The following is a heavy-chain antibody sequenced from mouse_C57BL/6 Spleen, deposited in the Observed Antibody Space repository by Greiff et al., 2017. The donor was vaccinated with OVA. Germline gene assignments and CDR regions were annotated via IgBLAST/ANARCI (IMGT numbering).Heavy chain of an antibody. D-gene: IGHD1-3*01. CDR3: AYNGYYCDY. Sequence: QVQLKESGAELARPGASVKLSCKASGYTFTSYGISWVKQRTGQGLEWIGEIYPRSGNTYYNEKFKGKATLTADKSSSTAYMELRSLTSEDSAVYFCAYNGYYCDYWGQGTTLTVSS. CDR2: IYPRSGNT. CDR1: GYTFTSYG. V-gene: IGHV1-81*01. J-gene: IGHJ2*01.